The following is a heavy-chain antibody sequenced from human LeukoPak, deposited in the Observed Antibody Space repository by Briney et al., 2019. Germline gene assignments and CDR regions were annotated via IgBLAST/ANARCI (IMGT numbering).Heavy chain of an antibody. J-gene: IGHJ3*02. V-gene: IGHV3-74*01. CDR1: GFTFSSHW. Sequence: GRSLRLSCVASGFTFSSHWMHWVRQAPGKGLVWVSHIKSDGSFTNYADSVKGRFTISRDNAKNTLYLQMNSLRPEDTAVYYCARGTGAFGIWGQGTKVTVSS. D-gene: IGHD1-1*01. CDR2: IKSDGSFT. CDR3: ARGTGAFGI.